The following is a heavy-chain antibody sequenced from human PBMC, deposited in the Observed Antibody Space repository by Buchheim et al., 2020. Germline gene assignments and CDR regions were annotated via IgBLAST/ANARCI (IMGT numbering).Heavy chain of an antibody. J-gene: IGHJ5*01. CDR3: ARGRYSTSSGWFDS. CDR2: VSSRGSSI. CDR1: GFTFSAYA. Sequence: EVQLVESGGGLVQPGGSLRLSCAASGFTFSAYAMNWVRPAPGKGLEWVSSVSSRGSSIYYADSVKGRFTISRDDGKKSLFLHMNSLRDEDTAVYYCARGRYSTSSGWFDSWGQG. D-gene: IGHD6-6*01. V-gene: IGHV3-48*02.